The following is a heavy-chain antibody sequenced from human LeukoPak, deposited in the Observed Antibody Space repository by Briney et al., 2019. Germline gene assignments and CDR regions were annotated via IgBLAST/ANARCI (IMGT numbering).Heavy chain of an antibody. V-gene: IGHV4-39*07. CDR3: ARSSEGRYYYDSSGFSYYYYYMAV. J-gene: IGHJ6*03. CDR1: GGSISSSSYY. D-gene: IGHD3-22*01. Sequence: PSETLSLTCTVSGGSISSSSYYWGWIRQPPGKGLEWIGSIYYSGSTYYNPSLKSRVTISVDTSKNQFSLKLSSVTAADTAVYYCARSSEGRYYYDSSGFSYYYYYMAVWGKGTTVTISS. CDR2: IYYSGST.